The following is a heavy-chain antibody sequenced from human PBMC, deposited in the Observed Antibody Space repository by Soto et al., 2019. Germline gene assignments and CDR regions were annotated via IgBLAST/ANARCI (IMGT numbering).Heavy chain of an antibody. J-gene: IGHJ4*02. CDR3: ARALPGSGKDY. D-gene: IGHD5-12*01. CDR2: VNSTTGGT. Sequence: QVQLLQSGAEVKKPGASVKVSCKASGYTFTSLHIHWVRQAPGQGLEWMGVVNSTTGGTKYAQEHQGRVIMTRDMSARTVYMELSSLTSEDTGTYCCARALPGSGKDYWGQGTLVIVSS. CDR1: GYTFTSLH. V-gene: IGHV1-46*01.